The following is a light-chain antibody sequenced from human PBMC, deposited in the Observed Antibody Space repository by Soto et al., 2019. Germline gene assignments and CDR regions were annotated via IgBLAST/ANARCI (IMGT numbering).Light chain of an antibody. J-gene: IGKJ4*01. V-gene: IGKV1-5*01. CDR2: DAS. CDR3: QQYNSYSLT. Sequence: DIQITQSPSTLSASVGDRVTITCRASQSIRSWLAWYQQKPGKAPKLLIYDASSLASGVPSRFSGSGSGTEFTLTISSLQPDDFATSYCQQYNSYSLTFGGGTKVDIK. CDR1: QSIRSW.